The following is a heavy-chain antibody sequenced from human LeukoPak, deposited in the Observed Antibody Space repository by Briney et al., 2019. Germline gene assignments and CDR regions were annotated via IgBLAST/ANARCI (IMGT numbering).Heavy chain of an antibody. CDR3: ARARLPNAYFDY. V-gene: IGHV1-18*01. CDR2: ISSYDGST. J-gene: IGHJ4*02. CDR1: GYTFTSYG. Sequence: GASVKVSCKASGYTFTSYGISWVRQAPGEGLEWMEWISSYDGSTNYAQKSQDRVTVTTDTSTSTVYMELRSLRYDDTAVYYCARARLPNAYFDYWVQATLVTVSS. D-gene: IGHD2-21*01.